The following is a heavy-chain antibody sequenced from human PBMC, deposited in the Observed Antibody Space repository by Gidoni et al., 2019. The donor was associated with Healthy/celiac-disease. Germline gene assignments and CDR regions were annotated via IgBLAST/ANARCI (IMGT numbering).Heavy chain of an antibody. CDR1: GFTFSSYA. V-gene: IGHV3-23*01. Sequence: EVQLLEAGGGVVQPGGSLRLSCAASGFTFSSYAMSWGRQAPGKGLEWVSAISGSGCSTYYADSVKGRFTISRDNSKNTLYLQMNSLRAEDTAVYYCAKDLDDSSGFDAFDIWGQGTMVTVSS. CDR3: AKDLDDSSGFDAFDI. J-gene: IGHJ3*02. D-gene: IGHD3-22*01. CDR2: ISGSGCST.